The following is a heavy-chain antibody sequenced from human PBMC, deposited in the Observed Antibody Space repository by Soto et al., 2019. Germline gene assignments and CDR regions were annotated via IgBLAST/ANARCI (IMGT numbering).Heavy chain of an antibody. D-gene: IGHD1-26*01. CDR3: AKDLRRWERAAGDS. Sequence: QVQMVGSGGGVGQPGRSLRLSCAASGFTFSSYVMHWVRQAPGKGLEWVAVISYDGSNKYYADSVKGRFTVSRDNSKNTLYLQMNSLRTEDTAVYYCAKDLRRWERAAGDSWGQGTLVTVSS. CDR1: GFTFSSYV. CDR2: ISYDGSNK. V-gene: IGHV3-30*18. J-gene: IGHJ4*02.